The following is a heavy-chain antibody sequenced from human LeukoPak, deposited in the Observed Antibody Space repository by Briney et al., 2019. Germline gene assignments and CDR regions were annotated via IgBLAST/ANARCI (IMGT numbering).Heavy chain of an antibody. V-gene: IGHV4-34*01. CDR2: INHSGST. CDR3: ARGGGSFDY. Sequence: SETLSLTCAVYGGSFSGYYWSWIRQPPGKGLEWIGEINHSGSTNYNPSLKSRVTISVDTSKNQFYLKVSSVTAADTAVYYCARGGGSFDYWGQGTLVTVSS. CDR1: GGSFSGYY. J-gene: IGHJ4*02. D-gene: IGHD3-16*01.